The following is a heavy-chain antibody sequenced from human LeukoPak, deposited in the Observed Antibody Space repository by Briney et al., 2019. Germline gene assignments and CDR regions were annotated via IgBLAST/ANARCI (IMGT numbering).Heavy chain of an antibody. D-gene: IGHD1-26*01. CDR3: TATLGY. CDR2: IKRKTDGGTA. J-gene: IGHJ4*02. Sequence: GGSLRLSCAASGFTFSEAWMTWVRQAPGKGLEWVGLIKRKTDGGTADYAAPVKGRFTISRDDSESTLYLQMNALKTEDTAVYYCTATLGYWGRGTLATVSS. V-gene: IGHV3-15*01. CDR1: GFTFSEAW.